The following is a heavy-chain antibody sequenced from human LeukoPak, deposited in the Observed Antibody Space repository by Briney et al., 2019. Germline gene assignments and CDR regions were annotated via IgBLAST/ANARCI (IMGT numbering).Heavy chain of an antibody. Sequence: GGSLRLSRAASGFTISSYAMSWVRQAPGKGLEWVSGISVSSGSTYYADSVKGRFTISGDNSKNTLFLQMNSLRAEDTAVYYCAKNSYDSSGYYSPDYWGQGTLVTVSS. CDR3: AKNSYDSSGYYSPDY. V-gene: IGHV3-23*01. CDR1: GFTISSYA. D-gene: IGHD3-22*01. J-gene: IGHJ4*02. CDR2: ISVSSGST.